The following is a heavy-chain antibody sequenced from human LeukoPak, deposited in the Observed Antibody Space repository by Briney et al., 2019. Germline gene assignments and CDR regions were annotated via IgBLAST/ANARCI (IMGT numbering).Heavy chain of an antibody. CDR2: ISSSSSYI. V-gene: IGHV3-21*01. CDR3: ARIHVNSTSYRFDY. CDR1: GFTFSSYS. J-gene: IGHJ4*02. D-gene: IGHD2-2*01. Sequence: GGSLRLSCAASGFTFSSYSMNWVRQAPGKGLEWVSSISSSSSYIYYADSVKGRFTISRDNAKNSLYLQMNSLRAEDTAVYYCARIHVNSTSYRFDYWGQGTLVTVSS.